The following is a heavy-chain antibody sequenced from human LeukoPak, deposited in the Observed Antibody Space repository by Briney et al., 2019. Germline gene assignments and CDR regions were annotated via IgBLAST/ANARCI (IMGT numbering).Heavy chain of an antibody. CDR1: GFTFSIYG. D-gene: IGHD3-10*01. CDR3: ARDLRKGSYFDC. J-gene: IGHJ4*02. V-gene: IGHV3-33*08. CDR2: IWYDGSNI. Sequence: GRSLRLSCAASGFTFSIYGMHWVRQAPGKGLEWVALIWYDGSNIYYADSVKGRFTISRDNSKNTLYLQMNSLRADDTAVFYCARDLRKGSYFDCWGQGSLVTVSS.